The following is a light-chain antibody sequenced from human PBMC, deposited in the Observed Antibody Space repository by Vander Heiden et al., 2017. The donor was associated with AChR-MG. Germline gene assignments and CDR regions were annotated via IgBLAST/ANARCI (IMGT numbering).Light chain of an antibody. CDR2: NDN. CDR3: QVWDSGSGHPEVV. V-gene: IGLV3-21*02. CDR1: NNRLKC. Sequence: SHLLTQPSPVSVVPRPTARTTCGGTNNRLKCLQWYQQRPRQRRGLADYNDNDRPSEIPECVSGSNSGNTATLTISRVAVGDEADDYCQVWDSGSGHPEVVFGGGTKLTVL. J-gene: IGLJ2*01.